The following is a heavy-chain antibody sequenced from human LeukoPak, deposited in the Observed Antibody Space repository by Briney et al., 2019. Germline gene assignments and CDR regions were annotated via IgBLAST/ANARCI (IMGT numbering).Heavy chain of an antibody. V-gene: IGHV1-69*04. CDR2: FIPVLDMA. CDR3: ARDRLDYDASYALDS. D-gene: IGHD4-17*01. Sequence: GSSVKVSCKASGGTFSSYAISWVRQAPGLGLEWMGRFIPVLDMANRAEEFQARVTITADKSTNTAYMELSSLRSEDTAVYYCARDRLDYDASYALDSWGQGTLVTVSS. J-gene: IGHJ4*02. CDR1: GGTFSSYA.